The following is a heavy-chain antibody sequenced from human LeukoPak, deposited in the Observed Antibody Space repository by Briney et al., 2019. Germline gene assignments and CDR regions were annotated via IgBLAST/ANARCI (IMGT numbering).Heavy chain of an antibody. CDR3: ARDTSPYDILTGYTYYDY. CDR2: ISYDGSNK. Sequence: GGSLRLSCAASGFTFSSYAMHWVRQAPGKGLEWVAVISYDGSNKYYADSVKGRFTISRDNSKNTLYLQMNSLRAEDTAVYYCARDTSPYDILTGYTYYDYWGQGTLVTVSS. D-gene: IGHD3-9*01. CDR1: GFTFSSYA. J-gene: IGHJ4*02. V-gene: IGHV3-30-3*01.